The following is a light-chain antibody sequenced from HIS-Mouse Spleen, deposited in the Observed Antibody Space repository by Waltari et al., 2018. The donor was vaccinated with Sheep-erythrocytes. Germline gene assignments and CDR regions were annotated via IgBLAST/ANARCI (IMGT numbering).Light chain of an antibody. V-gene: IGLV2-14*03. CDR3: SSYTSSSTWV. J-gene: IGLJ3*02. CDR2: DVS. CDR1: SSDVGGYNY. Sequence: SPGQSITISCTGTSSDVGGYNYVSWYQQHPGKAPKLMIYDVSNRPSGVSNHFSGSKSGNTASLTISGLQAEDDADYYCSSYTSSSTWVFGGGTKLTVL.